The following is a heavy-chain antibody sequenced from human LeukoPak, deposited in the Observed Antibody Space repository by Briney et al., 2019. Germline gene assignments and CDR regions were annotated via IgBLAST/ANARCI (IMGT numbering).Heavy chain of an antibody. CDR1: GLTVSNHW. V-gene: IGHV3-7*03. J-gene: IGHJ5*02. CDR3: ASLDTAKQPLANH. CDR2: IREERGQE. Sequence: GGSLRLSCVASGLTVSNHWMSWVRQAPGKGLEWVANIREERGQEYYVDSVKGRFTISKNSAKNTLYLQMNTLRVEDTAMYYCASLDTAKQPLANHWGQGTLVTVSS. D-gene: IGHD5-18*01.